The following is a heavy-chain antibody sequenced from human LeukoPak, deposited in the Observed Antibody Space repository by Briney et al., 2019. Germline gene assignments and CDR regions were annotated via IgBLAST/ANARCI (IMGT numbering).Heavy chain of an antibody. D-gene: IGHD5-24*01. CDR2: INPNSGGT. CDR3: ARGDGSYFDY. Sequence: ASVKVSCKASGYTFTDYYMHRVRQAPGQGLEWMGWINPNSGGTNSAQNFQGRVTMTRDTSISTAYMELSSLRSDDTAVYYCARGDGSYFDYWGQGTLVTVSS. CDR1: GYTFTDYY. V-gene: IGHV1-2*02. J-gene: IGHJ4*02.